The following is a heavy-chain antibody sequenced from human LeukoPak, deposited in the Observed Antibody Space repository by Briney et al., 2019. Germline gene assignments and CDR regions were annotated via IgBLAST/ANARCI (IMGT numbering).Heavy chain of an antibody. CDR1: GFTFSAYW. CDR3: ARLFGGVTTFDN. Sequence: GGSLRLSCVGSGFTFSAYWMSWVRQGPGKGLDWVASINPDGGATRYADSVRGRFTISRDNAQNSLYLQMNSLSAEDTAVYYCARLFGGVTTFDNWGQGSLVTVSS. V-gene: IGHV3-7*01. J-gene: IGHJ4*02. CDR2: INPDGGAT. D-gene: IGHD4-17*01.